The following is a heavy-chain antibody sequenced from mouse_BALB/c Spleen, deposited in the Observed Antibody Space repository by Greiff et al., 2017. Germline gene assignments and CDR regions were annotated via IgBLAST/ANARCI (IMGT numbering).Heavy chain of an antibody. D-gene: IGHD1-1*01. J-gene: IGHJ3*01. V-gene: IGHV5-6-3*01. CDR2: INSNGGST. Sequence: VQLKESGGGLVQPGGSLKLSCAASGFTFSSYGMSWVRQTPDKRLELVATINSNGGSTYYPDSVKGRFTISRDNAKNTLYLQMSSLKSEDTAMYYCARGGADYYGSSYGFAYWGQGTLVTVSA. CDR3: ARGGADYYGSSYGFAY. CDR1: GFTFSSYG.